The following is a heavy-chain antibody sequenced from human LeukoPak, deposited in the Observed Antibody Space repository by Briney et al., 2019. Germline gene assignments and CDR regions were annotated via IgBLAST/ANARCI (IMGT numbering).Heavy chain of an antibody. CDR2: ILAFFGTT. V-gene: IGHV1-69*13. J-gene: IGHJ6*03. Sequence: SVKVSCRFSGAIFTNYAISWVRQAPGQGLGWMGGILAFFGTTNYAQKFQGRVTITADESTSTASMELSSLRSDDTAVYCCARGPNYYSSYMDVWGKGTTVTVS. CDR1: GAIFTNYA. CDR3: ARGPNYYSSYMDV.